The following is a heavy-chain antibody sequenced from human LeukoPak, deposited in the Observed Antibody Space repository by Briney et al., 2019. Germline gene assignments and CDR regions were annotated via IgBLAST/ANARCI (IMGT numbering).Heavy chain of an antibody. V-gene: IGHV4-59*01. Sequence: PSETLSLTCSVSGGSISGYYWSWLRQPTGKGLEWTGQIYSSGSTKYNPSLKGRVIISVDTSKNQFSLKLSSVTAADTALYYCARDGTIPLWGQGTLVTVSS. CDR1: GGSISGYY. J-gene: IGHJ4*02. D-gene: IGHD5-24*01. CDR2: IYSSGST. CDR3: ARDGTIPL.